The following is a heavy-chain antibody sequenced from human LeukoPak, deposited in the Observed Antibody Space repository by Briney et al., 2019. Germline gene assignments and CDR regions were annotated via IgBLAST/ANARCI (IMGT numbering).Heavy chain of an antibody. CDR3: AKAAYNSQYYYYYYYMDV. CDR2: ISGSGCST. D-gene: IGHD1-20*01. Sequence: GGSLRLSCAASGFTFSSYGMSWVRQAPGKGLEWVSAISGSGCSTYYADSVKGRFTISRDNSKNTLYLQMNSLRAEDTAVYYCAKAAYNSQYYYYYYYMDVWGKGTTVTVSS. V-gene: IGHV3-23*01. CDR1: GFTFSSYG. J-gene: IGHJ6*03.